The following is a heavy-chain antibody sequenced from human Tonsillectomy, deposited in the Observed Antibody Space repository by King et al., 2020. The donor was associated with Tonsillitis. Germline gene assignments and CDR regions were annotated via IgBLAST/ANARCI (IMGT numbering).Heavy chain of an antibody. CDR2: IKQDGSEK. D-gene: IGHD1-26*01. V-gene: IGHV3-7*03. J-gene: IGHJ2*01. Sequence: VQLVESGGDLVQPGGSLRLSCAASGFTFSSYWMNWVRQAPGKGLEWVADIKQDGSEKYYLDSVKGRFTISRDNAKNSLYLQMNRLRAEDTAVYYCVRGGVWWPHWYFDLWGRGTLVTVSS. CDR3: VRGGVWWPHWYFDL. CDR1: GFTFSSYW.